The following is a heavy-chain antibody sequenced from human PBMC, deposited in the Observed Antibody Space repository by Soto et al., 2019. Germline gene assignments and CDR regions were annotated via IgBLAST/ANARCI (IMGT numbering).Heavy chain of an antibody. V-gene: IGHV3-30-3*01. CDR1: GFTFSSYA. Sequence: GGSLRLSCAASGFTFSSYAMHWVRQAPGKGLEWVAVISYDGSNKYYADSVKGRFTISRDNSKNTLYLQMNSLRAEDTAVYYCARDQNRWIQLQTLFDYWGQGTLVTVPQ. J-gene: IGHJ4*02. CDR3: ARDQNRWIQLQTLFDY. D-gene: IGHD5-18*01. CDR2: ISYDGSNK.